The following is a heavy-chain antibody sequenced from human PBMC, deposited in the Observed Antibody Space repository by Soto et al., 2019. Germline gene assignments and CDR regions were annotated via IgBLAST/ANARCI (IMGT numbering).Heavy chain of an antibody. V-gene: IGHV4-31*03. D-gene: IGHD4-17*01. Sequence: SETLSLTCTVSGGSISSGGYYWSWIRQHPGKGLEWIGYIYYSGSTYYNPSLKSRVTISVDTSKNQFSLKLSSVTAADTAVYYCAREPSYGDYLYYYYGMDVWGQGTTVTVSS. J-gene: IGHJ6*02. CDR1: GGSISSGGYY. CDR2: IYYSGST. CDR3: AREPSYGDYLYYYYGMDV.